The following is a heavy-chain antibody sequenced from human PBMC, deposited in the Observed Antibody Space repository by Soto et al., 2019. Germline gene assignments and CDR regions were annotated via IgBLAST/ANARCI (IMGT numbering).Heavy chain of an antibody. CDR1: GFSLSTNGVG. CDR2: IYWDGDK. D-gene: IGHD1-26*01. V-gene: IGHV2-5*02. J-gene: IGHJ4*02. CDR3: ARRRDGTYALDY. Sequence: QITLKESGPTLVTPTQTLTLTCTFSGFSLSTNGVGVGWIRQPPGKALEWLALIYWDGDKRYSPSLRSRLTLTKDTSKHQVVLTMTNMDPVDTATYYCARRRDGTYALDYWGQGTLVTVAS.